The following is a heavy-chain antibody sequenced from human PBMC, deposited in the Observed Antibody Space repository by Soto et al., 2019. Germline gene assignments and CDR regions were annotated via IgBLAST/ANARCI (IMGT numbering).Heavy chain of an antibody. Sequence: PGGSLRLSCAASGFTFSSYAMSWVRQAPGKGLEWVSAISGSGGSTYYADSVKGRFTISRDNSKNTLYLQMNSLRAEDTAVYYCAKGPSRYGSGTDFDYWGQGTLVTVSS. CDR3: AKGPSRYGSGTDFDY. CDR1: GFTFSSYA. J-gene: IGHJ4*02. D-gene: IGHD3-10*01. V-gene: IGHV3-23*01. CDR2: ISGSGGST.